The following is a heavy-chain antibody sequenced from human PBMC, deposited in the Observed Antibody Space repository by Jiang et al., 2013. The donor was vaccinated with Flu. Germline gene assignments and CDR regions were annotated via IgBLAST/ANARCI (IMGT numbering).Heavy chain of an antibody. CDR3: AHTAAARPNYFDS. CDR2: IYWDGDK. V-gene: IGHV2-5*02. J-gene: IGHJ4*02. CDR1: GFSLSTTGVG. D-gene: IGHD6-6*01. Sequence: QTLTLTCTFSGFSLSTTGVGVGWIRQPPGKALEWLAVIYWDGDKRYTSSLRSRLTITKDTSKNQVVLTVTNMDPLDTASYYCAHTAAARPNYFDSWGQGTLVTVSS.